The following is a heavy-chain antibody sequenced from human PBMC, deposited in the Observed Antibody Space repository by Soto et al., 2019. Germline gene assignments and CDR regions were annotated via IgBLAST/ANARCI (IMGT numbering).Heavy chain of an antibody. CDR2: IYTSGST. J-gene: IGHJ6*02. CDR3: ARESLHTFYYYGMDV. V-gene: IGHV4-4*07. Sequence: PSETLSLTCTVSGGSISSYYWSWIRQPPGKGLEWIGRIYTSGSTNYNPSLKSRVTVSVDTSKNQFSLKLSSVTAADTAVYYCARESLHTFYYYGMDVWGQGTTVTVSS. CDR1: GGSISSYY. D-gene: IGHD4-4*01.